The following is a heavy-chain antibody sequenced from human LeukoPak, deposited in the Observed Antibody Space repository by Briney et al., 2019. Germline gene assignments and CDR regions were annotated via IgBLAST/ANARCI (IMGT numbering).Heavy chain of an antibody. D-gene: IGHD4-17*01. V-gene: IGHV4-59*08. CDR3: ARGTKSPRTTVLTSFWYFDL. CDR2: IYYSGST. CDR1: GGSISSYY. J-gene: IGHJ2*01. Sequence: LETLSLTCTVSGGSISSYYWSWIRQPPGKGLEWIGYIYYSGSTNYNPSLKSRVTISIDTSSNHFSLMMDSVTTTDTAVYYCARGTKSPRTTVLTSFWYFDLWGRGTLVTVSS.